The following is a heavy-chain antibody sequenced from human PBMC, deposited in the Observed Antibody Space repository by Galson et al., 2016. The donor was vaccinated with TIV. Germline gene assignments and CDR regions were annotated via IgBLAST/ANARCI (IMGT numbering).Heavy chain of an antibody. CDR2: IDPSDSYT. D-gene: IGHD2-8*01. V-gene: IGHV5-10-1*01. J-gene: IGHJ5*02. Sequence: QSGAEVKKPGESPRISCKGSGYRFTNYWINWVRQMPGKGLEWMGRIDPSDSYTNYSPSFQGHVTISADKSISTAFLQWSSLRASDSAIYYCARGVSAGSGWLDPWGQGTLVTVSS. CDR1: GYRFTNYW. CDR3: ARGVSAGSGWLDP.